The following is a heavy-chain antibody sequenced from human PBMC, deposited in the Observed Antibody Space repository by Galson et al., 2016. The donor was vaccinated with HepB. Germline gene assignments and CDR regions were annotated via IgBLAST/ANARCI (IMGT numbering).Heavy chain of an antibody. CDR3: GRGWDDFWSSGRFDP. Sequence: SLRLSCAASGFTFNSYWMSWVRRAPGKGLEWVANIKQDGSEKYSVDSVKGRFTIARDNARNPLYLQMKRLRAEDTAVYYCGRGWDDFWSSGRFDPGGQGTLVTVSS. CDR2: IKQDGSEK. V-gene: IGHV3-7*01. CDR1: GFTFNSYW. J-gene: IGHJ5*02. D-gene: IGHD3-3*01.